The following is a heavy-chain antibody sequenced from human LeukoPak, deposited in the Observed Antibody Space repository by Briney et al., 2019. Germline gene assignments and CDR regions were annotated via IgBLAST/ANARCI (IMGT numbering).Heavy chain of an antibody. CDR2: IYSGGST. V-gene: IGHV3-66*01. CDR3: ARANCGGDCFPYYFDY. J-gene: IGHJ4*02. D-gene: IGHD2-21*02. Sequence: GGSLRLSCAASEFTVSSNYMSWVRQAPGKGLEWVSVIYSGGSTYYADSVKGRFTISIDNSKKTLYLQMNRLRAEDTAVYYCARANCGGDCFPYYFDYWGQGTLVTVSS. CDR1: EFTVSSNY.